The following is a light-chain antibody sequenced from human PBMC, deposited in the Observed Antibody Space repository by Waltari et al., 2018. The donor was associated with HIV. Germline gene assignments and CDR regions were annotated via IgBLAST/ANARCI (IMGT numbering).Light chain of an antibody. V-gene: IGLV3-25*03. J-gene: IGLJ3*02. CDR2: KDY. CDR3: QSADSSRTYWV. Sequence: SYELRQPPSVSVSPGQTARITCSGAAFPKLYAYWFQQKPGQAPLMVIYKDYERPSGIPERFSGSNSGTTVTLTISGVQAEDEADYYCQSADSSRTYWVFGGGTKLTVL. CDR1: AFPKLY.